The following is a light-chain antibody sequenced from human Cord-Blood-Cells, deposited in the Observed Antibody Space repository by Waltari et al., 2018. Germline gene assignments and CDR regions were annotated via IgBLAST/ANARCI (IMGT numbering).Light chain of an antibody. CDR1: ALPNQY. J-gene: IGLJ1*01. Sequence: SYELTQTPSLSVSPGKPARITCSGDALPNQYASCYKRKPGQAPTLVIYKDRESPAGIPERFAGSSSGTTVTFTISGVQAEEEADYYCQSADSSGTYYVFGTGTKVTVL. V-gene: IGLV3-25*02. CDR3: QSADSSGTYYV. CDR2: KDR.